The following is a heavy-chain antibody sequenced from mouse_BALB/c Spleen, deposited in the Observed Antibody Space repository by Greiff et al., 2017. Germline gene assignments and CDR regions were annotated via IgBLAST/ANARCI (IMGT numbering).Heavy chain of an antibody. D-gene: IGHD3-1*01. J-gene: IGHJ2*01. CDR3: ARRGSGFYFDY. Sequence: VKLVESGAELVRPGVSVKISCKGSGYTFTDYAMHWVKQSHAKSLEWIGVISTYYGDASYNQKFKGKATMTVDKSSSTAYMELARLTSEDSAIYYCARRGSGFYFDYWGQGTTLTVSS. CDR2: ISTYYGDA. V-gene: IGHV1S137*01. CDR1: GYTFTDYA.